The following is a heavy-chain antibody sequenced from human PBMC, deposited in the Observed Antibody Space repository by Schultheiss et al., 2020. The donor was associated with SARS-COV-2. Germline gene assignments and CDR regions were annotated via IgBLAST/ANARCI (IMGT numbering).Heavy chain of an antibody. CDR3: ARRTFYDISDY. V-gene: IGHV3-11*06. Sequence: GGSLRLSCAASGFTFSDYYMSWIRQAPGKGLEWVSYINSSSTYTNYADSVKGRFTISRDNAKNSLYLQMNSLRAEDTAVYYCARRTFYDISDYWGQGTLVTVSS. CDR2: INSSSTYT. J-gene: IGHJ4*02. CDR1: GFTFSDYY. D-gene: IGHD3-9*01.